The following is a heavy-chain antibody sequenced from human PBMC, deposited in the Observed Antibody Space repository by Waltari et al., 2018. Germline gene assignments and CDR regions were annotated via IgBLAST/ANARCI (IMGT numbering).Heavy chain of an antibody. V-gene: IGHV1-2*06. CDR2: INPNRGGT. D-gene: IGHD4-17*01. Sequence: QVQLVQSGAEVKKPGASVKVSCKASGYTFTGYYMHWVRQAPGQGLEWMGRINPNRGGTNYAQKFQGRVTMTRDTSISTAYMELSRLRSDDTAVYYCASHGDHSGMDVWGQGTTVTVSS. CDR1: GYTFTGYY. CDR3: ASHGDHSGMDV. J-gene: IGHJ6*02.